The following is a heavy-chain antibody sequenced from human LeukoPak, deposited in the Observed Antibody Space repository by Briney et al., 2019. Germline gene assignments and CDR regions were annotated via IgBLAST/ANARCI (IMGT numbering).Heavy chain of an antibody. Sequence: PSETLSLTCTVSGGSISSGGYYWSWIRQHPGKGLEWIGYIYYSGSTYYNPSLKSRATISVDTSKNQFSLKLSSVTAADTAVYYCARSEDIDGNWFDPWGQGTLVTVSS. CDR2: IYYSGST. J-gene: IGHJ5*02. V-gene: IGHV4-31*03. CDR1: GGSISSGGYY. D-gene: IGHD2-15*01. CDR3: ARSEDIDGNWFDP.